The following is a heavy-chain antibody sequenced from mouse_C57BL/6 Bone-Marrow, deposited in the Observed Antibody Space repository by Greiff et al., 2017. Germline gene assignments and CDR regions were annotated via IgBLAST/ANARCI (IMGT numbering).Heavy chain of an antibody. V-gene: IGHV5-4*03. D-gene: IGHD6-1*01. CDR1: GFTFSSYA. CDR2: ISDGGSYT. J-gene: IGHJ3*01. CDR3: ARASIGGWFAY. Sequence: EVMLVESGGGLVKPGGSLKLSCAASGFTFSSYAMSWVRQTPEKRLEWVATISDGGSYTYYPDNVKGRFTISRDNAKNNLYLQMSHLKSEDTAMYYCARASIGGWFAYWGQGTLVTVSA.